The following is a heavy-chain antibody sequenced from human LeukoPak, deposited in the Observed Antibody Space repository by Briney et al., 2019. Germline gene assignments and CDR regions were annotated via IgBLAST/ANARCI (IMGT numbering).Heavy chain of an antibody. V-gene: IGHV3-74*01. Sequence: GGSLRLSCAASGFTFGPYWMKWVRQAPGKGLEWVSRINSDGTVTSYADSVKGRFTVSRDNAKNTLHLHMNSLRAEDTAVYFCVREYGSSCYSWGQGALVTVSP. CDR3: VREYGSSCYS. CDR1: GFTFGPYW. D-gene: IGHD6-13*01. J-gene: IGHJ4*02. CDR2: INSDGTVT.